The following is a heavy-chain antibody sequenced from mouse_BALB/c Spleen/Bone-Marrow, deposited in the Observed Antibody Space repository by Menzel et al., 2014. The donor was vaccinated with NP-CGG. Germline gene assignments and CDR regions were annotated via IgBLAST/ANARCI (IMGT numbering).Heavy chain of an antibody. D-gene: IGHD1-1*01. J-gene: IGHJ1*01. CDR3: ARVYGWYFDV. CDR1: GFTFSSYG. V-gene: IGHV5-6-3*01. Sequence: EVQGVQSGARLVQPGGTLKLSCVTSGFTFSSYGMSWVRQTPDKRLELVATINNNGGSTYYPDSVKGQFTISRDNAKNPLYLQMSSLKSEDTAMYYCARVYGWYFDVLGAGTTVPVS. CDR2: INNNGGST.